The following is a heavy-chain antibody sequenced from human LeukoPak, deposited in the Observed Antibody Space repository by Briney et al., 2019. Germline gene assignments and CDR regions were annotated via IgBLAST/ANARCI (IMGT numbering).Heavy chain of an antibody. CDR3: AKALMVRGVSNYYYYMDV. D-gene: IGHD3-10*01. J-gene: IGHJ6*03. CDR2: ISSGSSYI. CDR1: GFTLSRYS. V-gene: IGHV3-21*01. Sequence: GGSLRLSCAASGFTLSRYSMNWVRQAPGKGLEWVSSISSGSSYIYYADPVKGRFTISRDNSKDTLYLQMNSLRAEDTAVYYCAKALMVRGVSNYYYYMDVWGKGTTVTISS.